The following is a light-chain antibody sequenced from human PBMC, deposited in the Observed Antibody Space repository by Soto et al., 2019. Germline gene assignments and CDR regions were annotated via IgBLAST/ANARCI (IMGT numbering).Light chain of an antibody. CDR1: QSVGGN. J-gene: IGKJ1*01. CDR3: QQYGSSPTT. CDR2: AAS. Sequence: IVLTQSPATQSLRPGQIGKLSRRASQSVGGNLAWYQQKPGQAPRLLIYAASTRATGIPARFSGSGSETDFTLTISSLEPEDFAVYYCQQYGSSPTTFGQGTKVDI. V-gene: IGKV3-15*01.